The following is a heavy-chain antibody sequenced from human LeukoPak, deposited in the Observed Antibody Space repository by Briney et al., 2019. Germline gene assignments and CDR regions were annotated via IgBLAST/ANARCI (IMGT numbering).Heavy chain of an antibody. Sequence: SETLALTCTVSGGSRSSYYWSWIRQPAGKGLEWIGRSYTSGSTNYNPSLKSRVTMSVDTSKNQFSLKLSSVTAADTAVYYCARGRTRAYYYDSSGYYYFDYWGQGTLVTVSS. J-gene: IGHJ4*02. CDR2: SYTSGST. CDR1: GGSRSSYY. CDR3: ARGRTRAYYYDSSGYYYFDY. V-gene: IGHV4-4*07. D-gene: IGHD3-22*01.